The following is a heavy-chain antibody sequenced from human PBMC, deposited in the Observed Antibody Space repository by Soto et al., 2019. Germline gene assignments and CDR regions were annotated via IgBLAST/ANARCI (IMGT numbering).Heavy chain of an antibody. Sequence: TLSLTCSVSGASVASPEHYCTWIRQSPLKVLEWIGYIYYGGSTVYNPSLKGRSTVSLDTSKNQFSLNVTSVTAADTAVYFCARGRYCLRGDRFPNWFDPWGQG. CDR2: IYYGGST. V-gene: IGHV4-30-4*01. J-gene: IGHJ5*02. D-gene: IGHD2-15*01. CDR3: ARGRYCLRGDRFPNWFDP. CDR1: GASVASPEHY.